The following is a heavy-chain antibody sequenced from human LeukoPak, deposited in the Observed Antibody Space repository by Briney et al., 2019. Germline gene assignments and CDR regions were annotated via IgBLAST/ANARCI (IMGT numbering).Heavy chain of an antibody. D-gene: IGHD1-26*01. J-gene: IGHJ4*02. Sequence: GGSVRLSCAASGFTFSSYGMHWVRQAPGKGLEWVAFIRYDGSNKYYADSVKGRFTISRDNSKNTLYLQMNSLRAEDTAVYYCAKDVSGSYRLAYWGQGTLVTVSS. V-gene: IGHV3-30*02. CDR2: IRYDGSNK. CDR1: GFTFSSYG. CDR3: AKDVSGSYRLAY.